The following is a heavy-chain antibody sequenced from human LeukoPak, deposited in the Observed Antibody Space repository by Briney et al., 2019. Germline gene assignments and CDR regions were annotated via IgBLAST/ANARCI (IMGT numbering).Heavy chain of an antibody. CDR3: ALLAVASDFDY. Sequence: GGSLRLSCAASGFPFSFFEINWVRQAPGKGLEWVSNIASSGRTRYYADSVKGRFSISRDNAKNSLYLQMNTLRVEDTGVYYCALLAVASDFDYWGQGALVTVSS. CDR2: IASSGRTR. CDR1: GFPFSFFE. D-gene: IGHD6-19*01. V-gene: IGHV3-48*03. J-gene: IGHJ4*02.